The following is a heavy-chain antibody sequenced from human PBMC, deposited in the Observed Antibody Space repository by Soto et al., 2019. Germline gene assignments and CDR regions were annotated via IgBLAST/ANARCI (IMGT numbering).Heavy chain of an antibody. J-gene: IGHJ6*01. D-gene: IGHD3-3*01. CDR3: ARGISLGIKIFGVVINPYPMEV. CDR1: GGSFSGYY. CDR2: INHSGST. Sequence: SETLSLTCAVYGGSFSGYYWSWIRQPPGKGLEWIGEINHSGSTNYNPSLKSRVTISVDTSKNQFSLKLSSVTAADTAVYYCARGISLGIKIFGVVINPYPMEVWGQGITVTV. V-gene: IGHV4-34*01.